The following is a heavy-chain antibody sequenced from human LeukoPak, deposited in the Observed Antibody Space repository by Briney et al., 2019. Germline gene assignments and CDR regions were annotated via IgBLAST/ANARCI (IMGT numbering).Heavy chain of an antibody. Sequence: GGSLRLSCAASGFTFSNAWMSWVRQAPGKGLEWVGRIKSKTDGGTTDYAAPVKGRFTISRDDSKNTLYLQMNSLRAEDTAVYYCSPPSKIAAAGTFDYWGQGTLVTVSS. CDR1: GFTFSNAW. CDR3: SPPSKIAAAGTFDY. V-gene: IGHV3-15*01. D-gene: IGHD6-13*01. J-gene: IGHJ4*02. CDR2: IKSKTDGGTT.